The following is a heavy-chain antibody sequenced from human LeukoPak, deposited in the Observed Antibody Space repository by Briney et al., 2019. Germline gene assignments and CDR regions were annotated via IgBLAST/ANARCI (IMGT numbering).Heavy chain of an antibody. J-gene: IGHJ5*02. CDR2: IYTSGST. Sequence: SETLSLTCTVSAGSISSYYWSWIRQPAGKGLEWIGRIYTSGSTNYNPSLKSRVTMSVDTSKNQFSLKLSSVTAADTAVYYCAVTELPTGNYNWFDPWGQGTLVTVSS. CDR3: AVTELPTGNYNWFDP. D-gene: IGHD1-14*01. V-gene: IGHV4-4*07. CDR1: AGSISSYY.